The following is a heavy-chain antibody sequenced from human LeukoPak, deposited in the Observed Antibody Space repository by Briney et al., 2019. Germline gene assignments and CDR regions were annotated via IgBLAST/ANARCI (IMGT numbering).Heavy chain of an antibody. J-gene: IGHJ6*02. CDR3: ARASLKYYDILTGYYNGGYYCGMDV. D-gene: IGHD3-9*01. V-gene: IGHV4-59*01. Sequence: SETLSLACTVSGGSISSYYWSWIRQPPGKGLEWIGYIYYSGSTNYNPSLKSRVTISVDTSKNQFSLKLSSVTAADTAVYYCARASLKYYDILTGYYNGGYYCGMDVWGQGTTVTVSS. CDR1: GGSISSYY. CDR2: IYYSGST.